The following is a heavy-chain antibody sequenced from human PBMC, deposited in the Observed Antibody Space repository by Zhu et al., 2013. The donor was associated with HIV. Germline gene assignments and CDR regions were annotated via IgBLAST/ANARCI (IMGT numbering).Heavy chain of an antibody. V-gene: IGHV1-58*01. D-gene: IGHD3-22*01. J-gene: IGHJ2*01. CDR2: IVVGSGHT. Sequence: QLVQSGPEVKKPGTSVKVSCKASGFTFTSSAVQWVRQARGQRLEWIGWIVVGSGHTNYAQKFQERVTITRDMSTRTAYMELISLRSEDTAVYYCAAGLKYYDNSGYPHWYFDLWGRGTLVTVSS. CDR1: GFTFTSSA. CDR3: AAGLKYYDNSGYPHWYFDL.